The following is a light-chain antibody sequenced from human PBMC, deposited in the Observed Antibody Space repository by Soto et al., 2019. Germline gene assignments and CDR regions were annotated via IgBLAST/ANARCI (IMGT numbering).Light chain of an antibody. CDR1: QSVSSY. Sequence: EIVLTQSPATLSLSPGERATLSCRASQSVSSYLAWYQQKPGQAPRLLIYDASNRATGIPARFSGSGSGTDFTLTLSSLEPEDFAVYYCQQSSNWPPWTFGQGTKVEIK. J-gene: IGKJ1*01. CDR2: DAS. V-gene: IGKV3-11*01. CDR3: QQSSNWPPWT.